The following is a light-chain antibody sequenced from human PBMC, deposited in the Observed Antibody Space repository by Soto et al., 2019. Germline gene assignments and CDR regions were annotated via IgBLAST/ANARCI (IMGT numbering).Light chain of an antibody. CDR1: QSVSTN. V-gene: IGKV3-15*01. CDR2: DAS. J-gene: IGKJ1*01. CDR3: QQYNTWPPAT. Sequence: IFMTQSPVTLSVSPGERAALSCRASQSVSTNLAWYQQRLGQAPRLLIYDASTRATGIPARFSGSGSGTEFTLTISSLQSEDFAVYYCQQYNTWPPATFGQGTKVEI.